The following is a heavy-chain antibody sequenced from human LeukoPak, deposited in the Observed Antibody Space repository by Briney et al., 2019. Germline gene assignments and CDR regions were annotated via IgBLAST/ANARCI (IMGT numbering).Heavy chain of an antibody. V-gene: IGHV4-4*07. J-gene: IGHJ5*02. CDR2: IYTSGST. CDR1: GGPISSYY. CDR3: AREGGFGEFPNNWFDP. Sequence: PSETLSLTCTVSGGPISSYYWSWIRQPAGKGLEWIGRIYTSGSTNYNPSLKSRVTMSVDTSKNQFSLKLSSVTAADTAVYYCAREGGFGEFPNNWFDPWGQGTLVTVSS. D-gene: IGHD3-10*01.